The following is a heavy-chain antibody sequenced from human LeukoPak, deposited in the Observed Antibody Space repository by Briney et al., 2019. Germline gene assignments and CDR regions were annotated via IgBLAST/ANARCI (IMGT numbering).Heavy chain of an antibody. CDR2: IRYDGSNK. CDR1: GFTFSSYG. Sequence: PGGSLRLSCAASGFTFSSYGMHWVRQAPGKGLEWVAFIRYDGSNKYYADSVKGRFTISRDNSKNTLYLQMNSLRAEDTAVYYCARGRGYGGIRWPVDYYMDVWGKGTTVTVSS. V-gene: IGHV3-30*02. J-gene: IGHJ6*03. D-gene: IGHD4-23*01. CDR3: ARGRGYGGIRWPVDYYMDV.